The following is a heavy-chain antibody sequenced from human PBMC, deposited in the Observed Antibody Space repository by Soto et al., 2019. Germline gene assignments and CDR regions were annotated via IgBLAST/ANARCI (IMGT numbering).Heavy chain of an antibody. CDR2: INSDGSIT. V-gene: IGHV3-74*01. J-gene: IGHJ4*02. CDR1: GYPFSSFW. Sequence: EVQLVESGGGSVQPGGSQRLSCAASGYPFSSFWMHWVRQAPGKGLVWVAHINSDGSITDYGDFVKGRFTISRDNAKNTLYLQMNKLRAEDTAVYFCARPYCSGVSCYSPPDFWGQGTLVTVSS. CDR3: ARPYCSGVSCYSPPDF. D-gene: IGHD2-15*01.